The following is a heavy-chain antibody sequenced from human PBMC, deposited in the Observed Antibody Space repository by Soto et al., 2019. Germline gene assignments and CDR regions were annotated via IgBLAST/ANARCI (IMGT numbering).Heavy chain of an antibody. J-gene: IGHJ6*02. CDR2: ILNDGSNR. D-gene: IGHD3-10*01. V-gene: IGHV3-33*01. Sequence: QVQLVESGGGVVQPGRSLRLSCAASGFTFSNYGMHWVRQAPGKGLEWVAVILNDGSNRSHADSVKDRFTISRDNSKTMLYLQMNSLRAEDTAVYYCARDDEYSGNGMDVWGQGTTVTVS. CDR1: GFTFSNYG. CDR3: ARDDEYSGNGMDV.